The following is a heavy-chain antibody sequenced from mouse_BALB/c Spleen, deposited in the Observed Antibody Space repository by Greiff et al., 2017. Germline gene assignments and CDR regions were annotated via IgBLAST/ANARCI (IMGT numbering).Heavy chain of an antibody. CDR3: ARDDGYYPWFAY. Sequence: EVKVVESGGGLVQPGGSLRLSCATSGFTFTDYYMSWVRQPPGKALEWLGFIRNKANDYTTEYSASVKGRFTISRDNSQSILYLQMNTLRAEDSATYYCARDDGYYPWFAYWGQGTLVTVSA. CDR1: GFTFTDYY. V-gene: IGHV7-3*02. D-gene: IGHD2-3*01. CDR2: IRNKANDYTT. J-gene: IGHJ3*01.